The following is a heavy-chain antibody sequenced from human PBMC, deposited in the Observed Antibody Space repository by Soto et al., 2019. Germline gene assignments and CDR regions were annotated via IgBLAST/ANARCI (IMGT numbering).Heavy chain of an antibody. V-gene: IGHV3-13*01. D-gene: IGHD4-17*01. Sequence: VQLVESGGGLVQPGGSLRLSCAASGFTFSSYDMHWVRQATGKGLEWVSAIGTAGDTYYPGSVKGRFTISRENAKNSLYLQMNSLRAGDTAVYYCARSVTYGDYGGGLDYWGQGTLVTVSS. CDR3: ARSVTYGDYGGGLDY. CDR2: IGTAGDT. J-gene: IGHJ4*02. CDR1: GFTFSSYD.